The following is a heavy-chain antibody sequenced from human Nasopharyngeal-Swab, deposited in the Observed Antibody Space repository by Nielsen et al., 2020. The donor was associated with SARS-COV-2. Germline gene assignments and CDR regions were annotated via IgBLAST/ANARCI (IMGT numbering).Heavy chain of an antibody. CDR1: GYTFTSYY. V-gene: IGHV1-46*01. J-gene: IGHJ4*02. D-gene: IGHD5-12*01. Sequence: ASVKVSCKASGYTFTSYYMHWVRQAPGQGLEWMGIINPSGGSTSYAQKFQGRVTMTRDMSTSTVYMELSSLRSEDTAVYYCARGFSVVATSNYFDYWGQGTLVTVSS. CDR2: INPSGGST. CDR3: ARGFSVVATSNYFDY.